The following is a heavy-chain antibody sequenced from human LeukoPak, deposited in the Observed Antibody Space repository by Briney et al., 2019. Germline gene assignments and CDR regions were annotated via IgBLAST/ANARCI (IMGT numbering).Heavy chain of an antibody. J-gene: IGHJ4*02. D-gene: IGHD6-13*01. Sequence: RGSLRLSCAASGFTFSSYSMNWVRQAPGKGLEWVSSISSSSSYIYYADSVKGRFTISRDNAKNSLYLQMNSLRAEDTAVYYCARDRWDSSWLYYFDYWGQGTLVTVSS. CDR2: ISSSSSYI. CDR3: ARDRWDSSWLYYFDY. CDR1: GFTFSSYS. V-gene: IGHV3-21*01.